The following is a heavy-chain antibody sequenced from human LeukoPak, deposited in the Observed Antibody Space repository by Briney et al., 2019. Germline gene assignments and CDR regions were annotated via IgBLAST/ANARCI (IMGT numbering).Heavy chain of an antibody. Sequence: SETLSLTCGVYGGSFSGYYWSWIRQPPGKGLEWIGEINHSGSTKYNPSLKSRVTISVDMSKNQFSLKLISVTAADTAVHYCARCGVLSQLPPYYFDYWGQGTLVTVSS. CDR2: INHSGST. J-gene: IGHJ4*02. D-gene: IGHD2-2*01. V-gene: IGHV4-34*01. CDR3: ARCGVLSQLPPYYFDY. CDR1: GGSFSGYY.